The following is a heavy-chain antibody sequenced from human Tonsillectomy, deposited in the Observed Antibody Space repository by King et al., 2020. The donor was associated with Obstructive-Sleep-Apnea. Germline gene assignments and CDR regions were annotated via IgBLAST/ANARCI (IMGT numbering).Heavy chain of an antibody. J-gene: IGHJ4*02. Sequence: QLQESGPGLVKPSETLSLTCTVSGGSISSNFWSWIRQPPGKPLEWSGYIHYSGSTNYNSSLRSRVTISVDTSKNQFSLKLSSVTAADTAVYFFARFIAAAGLDYWGQGSLVTVSS. CDR3: ARFIAAAGLDY. CDR1: GGSISSNF. V-gene: IGHV4-59*01. D-gene: IGHD6-25*01. CDR2: IHYSGST.